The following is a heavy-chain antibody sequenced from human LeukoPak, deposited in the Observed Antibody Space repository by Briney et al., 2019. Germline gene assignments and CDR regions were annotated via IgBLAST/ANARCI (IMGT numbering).Heavy chain of an antibody. V-gene: IGHV3-48*03. Sequence: GGSLRLSCAASGFTFSSYEMNWVRRAPGKGLEWVSYISGSGSTIYYADSVKGRFTISRDNAKNSLYLQMNSLRAEDTAVYYCARGNVVVTATYYFDYWGQGTLVTVSS. CDR2: ISGSGSTI. D-gene: IGHD2-21*02. CDR3: ARGNVVVTATYYFDY. CDR1: GFTFSSYE. J-gene: IGHJ4*02.